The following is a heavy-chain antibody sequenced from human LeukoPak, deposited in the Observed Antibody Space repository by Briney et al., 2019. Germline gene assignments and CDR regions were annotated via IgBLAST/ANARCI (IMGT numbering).Heavy chain of an antibody. CDR1: GFTFSSYG. Sequence: PGGSLRLSCAASGFTFSSYGMHWVRQAPGKGLEWVAFIRYDGSNKYYADSVKGRFTISRDNSKNTLYLQMNSLRAEDTAVYSCAHDRGDSTHPWAFDYWGQGTLVTVSS. CDR2: IRYDGSNK. J-gene: IGHJ4*02. CDR3: AHDRGDSTHPWAFDY. D-gene: IGHD5/OR15-5a*01. V-gene: IGHV3-30*02.